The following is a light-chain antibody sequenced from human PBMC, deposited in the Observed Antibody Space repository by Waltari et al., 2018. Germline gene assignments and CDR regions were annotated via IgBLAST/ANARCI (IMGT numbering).Light chain of an antibody. J-gene: IGLJ3*02. CDR1: RMYLGAYTY. V-gene: IGLV2-14*01. Sequence: QSALTQPASVSGSPGQSITISCTGTRMYLGAYTYFPWYQHLPGKAPKLIISEVRRRPSGVSNRFSGSKSGNMASLTISGLQAEDEADYYCNSYTTSSTWVFGGGTKLTVL. CDR3: NSYTTSSTWV. CDR2: EVR.